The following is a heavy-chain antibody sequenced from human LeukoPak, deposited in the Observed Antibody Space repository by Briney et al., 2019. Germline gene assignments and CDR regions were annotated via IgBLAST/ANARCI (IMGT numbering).Heavy chain of an antibody. J-gene: IGHJ5*02. D-gene: IGHD3-10*01. Sequence: PSETLSLTCTVSGGSISSYYWSWIRQPPGKRLEWIGYIYYSGSTNYKPSLKSRVTISVDTSKNQFSLKLSSVTAADTAVYYCARGGYYGSGNDFRFDPWGQGTLVTVSS. V-gene: IGHV4-59*01. CDR2: IYYSGST. CDR3: ARGGYYGSGNDFRFDP. CDR1: GGSISSYY.